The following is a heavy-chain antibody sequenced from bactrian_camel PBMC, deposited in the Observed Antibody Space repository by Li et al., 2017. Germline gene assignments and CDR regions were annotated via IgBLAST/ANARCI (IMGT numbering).Heavy chain of an antibody. J-gene: IGHJ7*01. D-gene: IGHD5*01. V-gene: IGHV3S53*01. CDR1: GYMFANYC. CDR2: IDSDGST. Sequence: QLVESGGGSVQVGGSLRLSCTASSGYMFANYCMGWFRQVPGKEREGVAHIDSDGSTTYADSVKGRFTISRDNAKNTVYMQMDSLKLEDTAVYYCANERRPETGLCPGYYGMDFWGKGTQVTVS.